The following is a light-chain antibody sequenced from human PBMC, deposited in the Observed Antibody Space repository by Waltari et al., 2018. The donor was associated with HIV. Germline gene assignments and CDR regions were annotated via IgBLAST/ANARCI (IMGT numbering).Light chain of an antibody. CDR3: CSYAGTLV. V-gene: IGLV2-23*02. CDR1: KRYIGNYTF. Sequence: QSALTQPAPVPGSPGQPITIPCPGTKRYIGNYTFVSWYQQFPGKAPKLLIYHVNKRPSGVSNRFSGSKSGNTASLTISGLQAEDEADYYCCSYAGTLVFGGGTRLTVL. CDR2: HVN. J-gene: IGLJ3*02.